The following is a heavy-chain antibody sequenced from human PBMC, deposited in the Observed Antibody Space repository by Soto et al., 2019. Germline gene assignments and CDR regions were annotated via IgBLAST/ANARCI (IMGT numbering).Heavy chain of an antibody. Sequence: GASVKVSCKASGYSISAYYIHWVRQAPGQGLEWMGWIDPKNGGTVSAQKFQGRLTMTRDTSIGTVYMDLSGLTSDDTALYYCGRDDYGIFPYWGQGSLVTVSS. CDR1: GYSISAYY. CDR2: IDPKNGGT. D-gene: IGHD3-10*01. CDR3: GRDDYGIFPY. V-gene: IGHV1-2*02. J-gene: IGHJ4*02.